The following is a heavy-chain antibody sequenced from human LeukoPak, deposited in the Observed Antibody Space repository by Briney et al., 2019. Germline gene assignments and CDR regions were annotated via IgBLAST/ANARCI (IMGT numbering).Heavy chain of an antibody. CDR2: ISYDGSNK. V-gene: IGHV3-30*03. Sequence: GRSLRLSCAASGFTFSSYVMHWVRQAPGKGLEWVAVISYDGSNKYYADSVKGRFTISRDNSKNTLYLQMNSLRAEDTALYYCARALGSSGERVAFDIWGQGTMVTVSS. CDR1: GFTFSSYV. J-gene: IGHJ3*02. D-gene: IGHD6-19*01. CDR3: ARALGSSGERVAFDI.